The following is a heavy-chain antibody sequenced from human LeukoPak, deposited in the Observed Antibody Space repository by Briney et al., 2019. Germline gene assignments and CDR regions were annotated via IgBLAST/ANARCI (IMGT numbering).Heavy chain of an antibody. CDR3: TIFAPGGTHAFDI. J-gene: IGHJ3*02. Sequence: ASVKVSCKASGYTFTSYDINWVRQATGQGLEWMGWMNPNSGNTGYAQKFQGRVTITRNTSISTAHMELSSLRSEDTAVYYCTIFAPGGTHAFDIWGQGTMVTVSS. V-gene: IGHV1-8*03. CDR1: GYTFTSYD. CDR2: MNPNSGNT. D-gene: IGHD3-3*01.